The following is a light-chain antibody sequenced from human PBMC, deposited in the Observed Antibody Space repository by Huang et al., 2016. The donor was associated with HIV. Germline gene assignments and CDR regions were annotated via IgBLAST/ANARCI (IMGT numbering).Light chain of an antibody. Sequence: EIVMTQSPATLSVSPGQSATLSCRASQSVSSNLAWYQQKPGQAPRLLISGATTRAPGIPASFSGSGSVTDFTLTISDLQSEDFAVYYCQQYNNRPPYTFGQGTKVEIK. J-gene: IGKJ2*01. CDR1: QSVSSN. V-gene: IGKV3-15*01. CDR2: GAT. CDR3: QQYNNRPPYT.